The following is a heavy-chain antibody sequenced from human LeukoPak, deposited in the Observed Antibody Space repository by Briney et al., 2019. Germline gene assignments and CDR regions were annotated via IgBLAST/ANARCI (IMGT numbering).Heavy chain of an antibody. CDR1: GGSISSGNYY. CDR2: IYTSGSS. CDR3: ARGAYCTSINCYGFDY. V-gene: IGHV4-61*02. J-gene: IGHJ4*02. Sequence: SETLSLTCTVSGGSISSGNYYWSWIRQPAGKGLEWIGRIYTSGSSNYNPSLKSRVTISVDTSKNQFSLRLASVTAADTAVYYCARGAYCTSINCYGFDYWGQGTQVTASS. D-gene: IGHD2-2*01.